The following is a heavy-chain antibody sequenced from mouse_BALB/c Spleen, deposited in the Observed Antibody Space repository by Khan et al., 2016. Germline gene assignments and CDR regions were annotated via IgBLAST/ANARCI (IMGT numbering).Heavy chain of an antibody. CDR1: GYTFTNFG. D-gene: IGHD2-3*01. J-gene: IGHJ2*01. CDR3: TRGRDGHFDY. Sequence: QIRLVQSGPELKKPGETVKISCKASGYTFTNFGMNWVKQAPGKGLKWMGSINTYTRETTYADDFKGRFAFSLETSASTAYLQIGNLKNEDTATYFCTRGRDGHFDYWGQGTTLAVSS. V-gene: IGHV9-3-1*01. CDR2: INTYTRET.